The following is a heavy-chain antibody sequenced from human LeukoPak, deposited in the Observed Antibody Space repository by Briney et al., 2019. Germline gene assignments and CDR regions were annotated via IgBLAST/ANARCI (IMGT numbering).Heavy chain of an antibody. D-gene: IGHD2-8*01. J-gene: IGHJ5*02. Sequence: SETLSLTCTVSGDSISSYYWSWIRQPPGKGLEWIGYIYYSGSTNYNPSLKSRVTISVDTSKNQFSLKLSSVTAADTAVYYCARHGLWCFDPWGQGTLVTVSS. V-gene: IGHV4-59*08. CDR3: ARHGLWCFDP. CDR2: IYYSGST. CDR1: GDSISSYY.